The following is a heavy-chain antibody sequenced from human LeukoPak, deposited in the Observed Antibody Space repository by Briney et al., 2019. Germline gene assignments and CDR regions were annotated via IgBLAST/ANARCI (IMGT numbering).Heavy chain of an antibody. CDR2: IYYSGST. D-gene: IGHD2-15*01. V-gene: IGHV4-39*07. Sequence: PSETLSLTCTVSVGSITSSSSYWGWIRQPPGKGLEWIGSIYYSGSTYYNPSLKSRVTISVDSSKNQFSLNLSSVTAADTAVYYCARDRRSPEGSQMDVWGKGTTVTVSS. CDR1: VGSITSSSSY. CDR3: ARDRRSPEGSQMDV. J-gene: IGHJ6*04.